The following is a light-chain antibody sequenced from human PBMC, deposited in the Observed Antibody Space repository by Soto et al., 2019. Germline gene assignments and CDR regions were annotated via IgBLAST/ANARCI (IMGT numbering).Light chain of an antibody. J-gene: IGLJ2*01. V-gene: IGLV1-40*01. CDR3: QSYDSSLSGSV. Sequence: QSVLTQPPSVSGAPGQTVTISCTGTSTNIGTGYNVHWYQQLPGTAPKLLINDYTKRPSGVPDRFSGSKSGATASLVITGLQAEDEADYYCQSYDSSLSGSVFGGGTKLTVL. CDR2: DYT. CDR1: STNIGTGYN.